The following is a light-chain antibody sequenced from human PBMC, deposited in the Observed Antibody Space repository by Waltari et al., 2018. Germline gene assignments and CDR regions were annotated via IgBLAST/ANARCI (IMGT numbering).Light chain of an antibody. V-gene: IGKV3-20*01. CDR2: GAS. Sequence: EIVLTQSPGTLSLSPGARATLSCRASQSVSSSYFTWYQQEPGQAPRLIIYGASSRATGIPDRFSGSGSGTDFTLTISRLEPEDFAVYYCQQYGSSPPLTFGGGTKVEIK. CDR3: QQYGSSPPLT. CDR1: QSVSSSY. J-gene: IGKJ4*01.